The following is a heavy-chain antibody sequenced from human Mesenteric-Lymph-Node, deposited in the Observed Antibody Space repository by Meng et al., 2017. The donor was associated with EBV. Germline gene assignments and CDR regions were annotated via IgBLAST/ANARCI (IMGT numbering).Heavy chain of an antibody. CDR3: ARHYASTWFEADPTTAKVPIDH. V-gene: IGHV3-21*06. CDR2: ISSSSNFI. D-gene: IGHD6-13*01. J-gene: IGHJ4*02. CDR1: GFIFTSYS. Sequence: EVHLVESGGGLVKPGGSLRLPCAASGFIFTSYSMTWVRQAPGKGLEWVSSISSSSNFIHYADSVKGRFTISRDTAKSSLFLQMNSLRAEDTAVYYCARHYASTWFEADPTTAKVPIDHWGQGIQVTVSS.